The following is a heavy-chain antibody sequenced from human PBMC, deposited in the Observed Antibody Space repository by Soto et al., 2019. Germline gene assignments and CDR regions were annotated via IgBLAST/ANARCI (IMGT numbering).Heavy chain of an antibody. V-gene: IGHV2-70*11. CDR1: GFSLSTSRMC. Sequence: SGPTLVNPTQTLTLTCTFSGFSLSTSRMCVSWIRQPPGKALEWLARIDWDDAKYFNTSLKTRLTVSKDTSKTQVVLTMTNMDPVDTATYYCARMIFGRSGEYYFDYWGQGMLVTVSS. D-gene: IGHD3-3*01. CDR3: ARMIFGRSGEYYFDY. J-gene: IGHJ4*02. CDR2: IDWDDAK.